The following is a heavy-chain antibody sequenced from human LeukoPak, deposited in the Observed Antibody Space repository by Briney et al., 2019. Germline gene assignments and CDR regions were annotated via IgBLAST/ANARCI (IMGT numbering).Heavy chain of an antibody. CDR1: GGSVSSGSYY. Sequence: SETLSLTCTVSGGSVSSGSYYWSWIRQPPGKGLEWIGYIYYSGSTNYNPSLKSRVTISVDTSKNQFSLKLSSVTAADTAVYYCARGIADPYSFDSWGQGTLVTVSS. CDR3: ARGIADPYSFDS. D-gene: IGHD6-13*01. CDR2: IYYSGST. V-gene: IGHV4-61*01. J-gene: IGHJ4*02.